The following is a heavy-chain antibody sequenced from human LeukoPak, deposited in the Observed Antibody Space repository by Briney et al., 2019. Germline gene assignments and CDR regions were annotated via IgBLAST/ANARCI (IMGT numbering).Heavy chain of an antibody. D-gene: IGHD3-10*01. V-gene: IGHV1-18*01. CDR1: GYTFTSYG. J-gene: IGHJ4*02. Sequence: ASVKVSCKASGYTFTSYGISWVRQAPGQWLEWMGWISAYNGNTNYAQKLQGRVTMTTDTSTSTAYMELRSLRSDDTAVYYCARDLLVASRSLYGSGTYGYWGQGTLVTVSS. CDR2: ISAYNGNT. CDR3: ARDLLVASRSLYGSGTYGY.